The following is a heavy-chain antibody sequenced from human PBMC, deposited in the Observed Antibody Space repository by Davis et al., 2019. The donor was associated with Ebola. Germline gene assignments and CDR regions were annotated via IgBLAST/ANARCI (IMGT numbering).Heavy chain of an antibody. D-gene: IGHD6-25*01. CDR1: GYSFTSYW. V-gene: IGHV5-51*01. CDR2: IYPGDSDT. CDR3: ARHVTLSGAATDY. Sequence: PGGSLRLSCKGSGYSFTSYWIGWVRQMPGKGLEWMGIIYPGDSDTRYSPSFQGQVTISADKSISTAYLQWSSLKASDTAMYYCARHVTLSGAATDYWGQGTLVTVSS. J-gene: IGHJ4*02.